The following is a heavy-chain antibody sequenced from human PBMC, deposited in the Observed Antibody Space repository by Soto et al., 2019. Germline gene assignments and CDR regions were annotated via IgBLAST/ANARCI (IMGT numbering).Heavy chain of an antibody. CDR1: GASFSGYY. Sequence: SETLSLTCVDYGASFSGYYWSGHRQPPGKGLEWIGEINHSGSTNYNPSLKSRVTISVDASKNQFSLKLSSVTAADTAVYYCASHTGYSSSVPGYYYGMDVWGQGTTVT. CDR3: ASHTGYSSSVPGYYYGMDV. J-gene: IGHJ6*02. D-gene: IGHD6-13*01. CDR2: INHSGST. V-gene: IGHV4-34*01.